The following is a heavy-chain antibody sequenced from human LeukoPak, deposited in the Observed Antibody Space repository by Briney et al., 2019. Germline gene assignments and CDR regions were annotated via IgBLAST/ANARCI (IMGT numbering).Heavy chain of an antibody. J-gene: IGHJ5*02. CDR3: AKFKHAYDDFWDGDSYWFDP. CDR2: MNPKMGNT. CDR1: GSTFSNYD. D-gene: IGHD3-3*01. V-gene: IGHV1-8*01. Sequence: ASVKVSCKTSGSTFSNYDINWVRQASGQGLEWMGWMNPKMGNTGYAQKFQGRVTMTGNISINTAYMELSSLTSDDTAVYFCAKFKHAYDDFWDGDSYWFDPWGQGTLVTVSS.